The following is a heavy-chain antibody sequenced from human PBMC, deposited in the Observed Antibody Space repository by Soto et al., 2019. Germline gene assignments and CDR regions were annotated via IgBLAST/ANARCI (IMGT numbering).Heavy chain of an antibody. V-gene: IGHV1-69*13. CDR1: GYTFTSYG. CDR2: IIPIFGTA. Sequence: ASVKVSCKASGYTFTSYGISWVRQAPGQGLEWMGGIIPIFGTANYAQKFKGRVTITADESTSTAYMELSSLRSEDTAVYYCARSGFPGIAAYWGQGTLVTVSS. J-gene: IGHJ4*02. CDR3: ARSGFPGIAAY. D-gene: IGHD6-13*01.